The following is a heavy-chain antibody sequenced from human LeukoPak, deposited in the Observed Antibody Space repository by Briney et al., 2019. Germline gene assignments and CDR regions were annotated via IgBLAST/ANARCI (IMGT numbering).Heavy chain of an antibody. Sequence: ASVKVSCKASGYTFTGYYMHWVRQAPGQGLEWMGGINPNSGGTNYAQKFQGRVTMTRDTSISTAYMELSRLRSDDTAVYYCARAYSSGWHNWFDPWGQGTLVTVSS. CDR2: INPNSGGT. D-gene: IGHD6-19*01. V-gene: IGHV1-2*02. CDR1: GYTFTGYY. J-gene: IGHJ5*02. CDR3: ARAYSSGWHNWFDP.